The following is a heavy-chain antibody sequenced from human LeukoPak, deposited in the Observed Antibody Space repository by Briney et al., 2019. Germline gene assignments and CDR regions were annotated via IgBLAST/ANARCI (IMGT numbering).Heavy chain of an antibody. V-gene: IGHV1-2*02. Sequence: ASVKVSCKTSGYTFTGYFMHWVRQAPGQGLEWMGWINSNSGGTYYAQKFEGRVTLTRDTSISTAYMELSRLRSDGTAVYYCARVTVTTEFDYWGQGTLLTVSS. J-gene: IGHJ4*02. CDR1: GYTFTGYF. D-gene: IGHD4-17*01. CDR3: ARVTVTTEFDY. CDR2: INSNSGGT.